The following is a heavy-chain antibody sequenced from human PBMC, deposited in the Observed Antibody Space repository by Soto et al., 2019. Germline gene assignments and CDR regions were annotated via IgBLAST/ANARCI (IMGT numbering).Heavy chain of an antibody. CDR2: IYYSGNT. Sequence: SETLSLTCSVSGVSVSSDIYYWSWIRHHPGKGLEWIGYIYYSGNTYYNPSLEGRVTISLDTSKNHFSLRLRSVTPADTAVYYCARYPVVVVPAANYGLDVWGQGTTVTVSS. D-gene: IGHD2-2*01. CDR1: GVSVSSDIYY. J-gene: IGHJ6*02. V-gene: IGHV4-31*03. CDR3: ARYPVVVVPAANYGLDV.